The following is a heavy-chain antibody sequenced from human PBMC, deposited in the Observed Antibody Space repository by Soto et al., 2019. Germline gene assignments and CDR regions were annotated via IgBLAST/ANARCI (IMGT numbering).Heavy chain of an antibody. CDR2: IYYSGSP. D-gene: IGHD4-4*01. CDR3: ARVYRRGWYFDL. V-gene: IGHV4-61*08. J-gene: IGHJ2*01. CDR1: GGSISSGGYY. Sequence: SETLSLTCTVSGGSISSGGYYWSWIRQPPGKGLEWIGYIYYSGSPIYNPALKSRVIMSVDTSKNQLSLKLTSVTAADTAVYYCARVYRRGWYFDLWGRGSLVTVSS.